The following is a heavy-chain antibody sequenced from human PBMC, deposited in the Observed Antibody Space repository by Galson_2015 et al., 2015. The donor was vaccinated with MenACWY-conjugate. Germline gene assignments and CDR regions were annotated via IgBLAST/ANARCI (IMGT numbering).Heavy chain of an antibody. CDR3: ARHPPGGRGMDV. Sequence: QSGAEVKKPGESLKISCKGSGYSFSTYWIAWVRQLPGKGLEWMGLISPGDSNTRYSPAFHGQVTISADKSISTAYRQLHSLQASATAMYYCARHPPGGRGMDVWGQGTTVTVSS. J-gene: IGHJ6*02. D-gene: IGHD1-26*01. CDR1: GYSFSTYW. CDR2: ISPGDSNT. V-gene: IGHV5-51*01.